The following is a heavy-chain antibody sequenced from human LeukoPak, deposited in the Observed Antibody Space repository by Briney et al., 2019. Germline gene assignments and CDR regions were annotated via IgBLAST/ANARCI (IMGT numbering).Heavy chain of an antibody. Sequence: PGGSLRLSCAASGFTFSSYAMHWVRQAPGKGLEWVAVISYDGSNKYYADSVKGRFTISRDNSKNTLYLQMNSLSSEDTAVYYCARSKDLRLDDIYYWGQGTLVTVSS. V-gene: IGHV3-30-3*01. CDR2: ISYDGSNK. D-gene: IGHD3-9*01. J-gene: IGHJ4*02. CDR1: GFTFSSYA. CDR3: ARSKDLRLDDIYY.